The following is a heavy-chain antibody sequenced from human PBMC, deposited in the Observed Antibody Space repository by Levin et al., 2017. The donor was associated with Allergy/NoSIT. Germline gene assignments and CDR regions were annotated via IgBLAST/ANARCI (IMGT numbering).Heavy chain of an antibody. Sequence: GGSLRLSCAASGFTFSSYAMHWVRQAPGKGLEWVAVISYDGSNKYYADSVKGRFTISRDNSKNTLYLQMNSLRAEDTAVYYCASRSWYFRWAFDIWGQGTMVTVSS. V-gene: IGHV3-30-3*01. CDR2: ISYDGSNK. D-gene: IGHD6-13*01. CDR3: ASRSWYFRWAFDI. CDR1: GFTFSSYA. J-gene: IGHJ3*02.